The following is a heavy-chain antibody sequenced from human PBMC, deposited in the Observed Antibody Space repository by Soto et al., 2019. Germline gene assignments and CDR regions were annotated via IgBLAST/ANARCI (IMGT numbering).Heavy chain of an antibody. CDR2: ISYDGSDK. V-gene: IGHV3-30*03. D-gene: IGHD1-1*01. Sequence: QVQLVESGGGMVQPGRSLRLSCAASGFTFSNYGMHWVRQAPGKGLEWVAVISYDGSDKYYADSVKGRFSISRDNSKNTLYLQMNSLRAEDTAVYYCARGGTHYGMDVWGQGTTVTVSS. CDR1: GFTFSNYG. CDR3: ARGGTHYGMDV. J-gene: IGHJ6*02.